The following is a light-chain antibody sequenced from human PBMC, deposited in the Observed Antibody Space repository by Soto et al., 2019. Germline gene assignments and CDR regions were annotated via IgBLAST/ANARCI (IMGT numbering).Light chain of an antibody. CDR2: DAA. V-gene: IGKV1-9*01. CDR1: PAIASF. J-gene: IGKJ1*01. CDR3: QQLNGSPWT. Sequence: DIQMTQSPSSLSASVGDRVTITCRASPAIASFLAWYQQKPGTAPKLLIYDAATLQSGVPSRFSGRRSGTEYTLTIGSLQPEDFATDYCQQLNGSPWTFGQGTKVDIK.